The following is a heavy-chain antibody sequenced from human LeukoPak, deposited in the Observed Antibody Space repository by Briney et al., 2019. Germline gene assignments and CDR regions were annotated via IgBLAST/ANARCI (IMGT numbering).Heavy chain of an antibody. J-gene: IGHJ3*02. D-gene: IGHD6-19*01. CDR2: ISAYNGNT. Sequence: ASVNVSCKASGYTFTSYGISWVRQAPGQGLEWMGWISAYNGNTNYAQKLQGRVTMTTDTSTSTAYMELRSLRSDDTAVYYCAREYSSGWYGNDAFDIWGQGTMVTVSS. CDR1: GYTFTSYG. CDR3: AREYSSGWYGNDAFDI. V-gene: IGHV1-18*01.